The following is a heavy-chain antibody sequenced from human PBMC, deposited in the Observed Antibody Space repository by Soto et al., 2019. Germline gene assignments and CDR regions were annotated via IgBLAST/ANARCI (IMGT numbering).Heavy chain of an antibody. J-gene: IGHJ4*02. CDR3: ARRFCTDNSCYYFDF. Sequence: QVQLVQSGAEVKKPGASVKVSCKASGYTFSLNYIYWVRQAPGQGLEWMGMINPSGGITNYAQTFQGRVTMTTDTATSTVYMELSSLRSEDTAMYYCARRFCTDNSCYYFDFWGQGSLVTVSS. CDR2: INPSGGIT. D-gene: IGHD2-2*01. CDR1: GYTFSLNY. V-gene: IGHV1-46*01.